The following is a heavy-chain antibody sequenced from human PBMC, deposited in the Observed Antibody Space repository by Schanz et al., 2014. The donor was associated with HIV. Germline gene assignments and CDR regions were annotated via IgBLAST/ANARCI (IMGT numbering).Heavy chain of an antibody. V-gene: IGHV3-23*01. J-gene: IGHJ6*02. CDR2: ISGSGGST. D-gene: IGHD1-20*01. CDR3: ARGEAITYYYHYYGMDV. Sequence: EVQLLESGGGLVQPGGSLRLSCVTSGFTFRDYAMSWVRQAPGKGLEWVSAISGSGGSTYYADSVKGRFTISRDNSKNTLYLQMNSLRIEDTAVYYCARGEAITYYYHYYGMDVWGQGTTVTVSS. CDR1: GFTFRDYA.